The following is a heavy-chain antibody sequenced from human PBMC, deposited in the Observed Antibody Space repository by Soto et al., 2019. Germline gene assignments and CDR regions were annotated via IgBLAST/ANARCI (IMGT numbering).Heavy chain of an antibody. V-gene: IGHV4-39*01. CDR3: AREDAGYP. J-gene: IGHJ5*02. Sequence: SETLSLTCTVSGGSISSASYYWGWIRQPPGKGLEWIGSIYYTGSIYYNPSLKGRVTISADMSKNQLSLRLSSVTAADTAVYYCAREDAGYPWRQGTLVTVSS. CDR2: IYYTGSI. D-gene: IGHD3-9*01. CDR1: GGSISSASYY.